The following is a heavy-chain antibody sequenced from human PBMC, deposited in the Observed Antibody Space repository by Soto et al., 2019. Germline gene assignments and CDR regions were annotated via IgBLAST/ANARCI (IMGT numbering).Heavy chain of an antibody. CDR1: GFIFKMYW. CDR2: IYNDGTYS. J-gene: IGHJ4*02. V-gene: IGHV3-74*01. D-gene: IGHD1-26*01. Sequence: GGSLRLSCAASGFIFKMYWMHWVRQSAGKGLVWISRIYNDGTYSDYADSVRGRFTISRDNVNDTLYLQMNNLRAEDSGRDYLTRGPRPISPGTGGCCGQGTQVTGSS. CDR3: TRGPRPISPGTGGC.